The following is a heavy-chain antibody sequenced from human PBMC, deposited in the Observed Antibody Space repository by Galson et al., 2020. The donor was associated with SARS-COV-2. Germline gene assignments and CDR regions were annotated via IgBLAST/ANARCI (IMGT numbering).Heavy chain of an antibody. CDR1: ILNLDEYW. V-gene: IGHV3-7*01. J-gene: IGHJ4*02. CDR3: ARVNGGEGSGSDYRSLDS. Sequence: GESLKISCASSILNLDEYWMTWVRQAPGKGPEWVANIKQDGSDKHYVDSVKGRFTISRDNAKNSLYLQMNSLRAEDTAVYYCARVNGGEGSGSDYRSLDSWGQGTLVTFSS. CDR2: IKQDGSDK. D-gene: IGHD3-10*01.